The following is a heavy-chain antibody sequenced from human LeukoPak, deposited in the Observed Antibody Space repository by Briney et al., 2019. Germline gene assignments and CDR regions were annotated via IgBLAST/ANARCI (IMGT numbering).Heavy chain of an antibody. J-gene: IGHJ6*02. V-gene: IGHV3-30*02. CDR3: ASWTETIYYYGMDV. CDR1: GFTFSSYG. Sequence: GGSLRLSCAASGFTFSSYGMHWVRQAPGKGLEWVAFIRYDGSNKYYADSVKGRFTISRDNAKNSLYLQMNSLRAEDTAVYYCASWTETIYYYGMDVWGQGTTVTVSS. D-gene: IGHD1-1*01. CDR2: IRYDGSNK.